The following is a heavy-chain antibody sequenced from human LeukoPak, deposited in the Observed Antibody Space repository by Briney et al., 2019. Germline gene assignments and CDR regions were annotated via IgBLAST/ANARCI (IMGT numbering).Heavy chain of an antibody. CDR1: GGSISSSSYY. J-gene: IGHJ4*02. Sequence: SETLSLTCTVSGGSISSSSYYWGWIRQPPGKGLEWIGSIYYSGSTYYNPSLKSRVTISVDTSKNQFSLKLSSVTAADTAVYYCARQGGDFWSGSTNYFDYWGQGTLVTVSS. CDR3: ARQGGDFWSGSTNYFDY. CDR2: IYYSGST. D-gene: IGHD3-3*01. V-gene: IGHV4-39*07.